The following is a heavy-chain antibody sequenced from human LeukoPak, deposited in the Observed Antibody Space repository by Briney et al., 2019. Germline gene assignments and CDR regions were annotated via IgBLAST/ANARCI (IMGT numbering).Heavy chain of an antibody. D-gene: IGHD1-26*01. V-gene: IGHV3-74*01. CDR2: VTHDGSDT. J-gene: IGHJ4*02. CDR1: GFIFSTFA. Sequence: GGSLRLSCSASGFIFSTFAMHWFRQAPGKGLVWVSRVTHDGSDTSYADSVKGRFTISRDNAKNTLYLEMNSLRAEDTAVYYCARDTTPFGYSYDSWGQGTLVTVSS. CDR3: ARDTTPFGYSYDS.